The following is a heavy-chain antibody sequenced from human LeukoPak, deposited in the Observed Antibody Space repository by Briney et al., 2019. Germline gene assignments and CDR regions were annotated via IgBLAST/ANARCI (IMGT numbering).Heavy chain of an antibody. D-gene: IGHD4-17*01. CDR1: GGSISSYY. CDR3: ARATVTGFHFDY. V-gene: IGHV4-59*12. Sequence: PSETLSLTCTVSGGSISSYYWSWIRQPPGKGLEWIGYIYYSGSTNYNPSLKSRVTISVDTSKNQFSLKLSSVTAADTAVYYCARATVTGFHFDYWGQGTLVTVSS. CDR2: IYYSGST. J-gene: IGHJ4*02.